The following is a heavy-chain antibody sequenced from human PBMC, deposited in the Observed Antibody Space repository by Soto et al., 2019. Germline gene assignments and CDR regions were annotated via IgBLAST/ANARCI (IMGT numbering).Heavy chain of an antibody. Sequence: QVQLVQSGAEVKKPGASVKVSCKASAYTLANYGITWVRQAPGQGLEWMGWISPYNGNTNYPQKLQGRVTMTTDTSTSTAYMELGSQTSNDRAVYYWAASAYGASPWPGHFADGGQGPRATAPS. V-gene: IGHV1-18*01. CDR2: ISPYNGNT. J-gene: IGHJ4*02. CDR3: AASAYGASPWPGHFAD. CDR1: AYTLANYG. D-gene: IGHD4-17*01.